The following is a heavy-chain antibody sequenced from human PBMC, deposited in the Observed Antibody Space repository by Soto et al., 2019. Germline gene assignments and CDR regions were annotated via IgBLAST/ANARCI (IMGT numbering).Heavy chain of an antibody. J-gene: IGHJ4*02. CDR2: ISSSSSYT. CDR3: ARETSISDRTFDY. D-gene: IGHD6-6*01. CDR1: GFTLSHYY. V-gene: IGHV3-11*06. Sequence: PGGSLKLSCAASGFTLSHYYMSWIRQAPGKGLEWVSYISSSSSYTNYADSVKGRFTISRDNAKNSLYLQMNSLRAEDTAVYYCARETSISDRTFDYWGQGT.